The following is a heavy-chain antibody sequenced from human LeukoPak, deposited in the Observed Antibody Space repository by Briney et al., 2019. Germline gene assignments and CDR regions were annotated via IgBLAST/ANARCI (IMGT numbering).Heavy chain of an antibody. Sequence: GRSLRLSCAASGFTFSSYGMHWVRQAPGKGLEWVAVISYDGSNKYYADSVKGRFTISRDNSKSTLYLQMNSLRAEDTAVYYCAKESYCDSSGSAYFQHWGQGTLVTVSS. CDR1: GFTFSSYG. J-gene: IGHJ1*01. CDR2: ISYDGSNK. D-gene: IGHD3-22*01. V-gene: IGHV3-30*18. CDR3: AKESYCDSSGSAYFQH.